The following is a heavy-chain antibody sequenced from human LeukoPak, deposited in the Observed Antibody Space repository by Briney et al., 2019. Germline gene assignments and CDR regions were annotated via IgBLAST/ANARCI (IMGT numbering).Heavy chain of an antibody. CDR2: ITADNGNT. CDR1: GYTFTTYN. CDR3: ASVNASWFDP. V-gene: IGHV1-18*01. D-gene: IGHD1-1*01. J-gene: IGHJ5*02. Sequence: ASVKVSCKASGYTFTTYNINWVRQAPGQGLEWMGWITADNGNTNYAQKFQGRVTMTTDTSTSTVYMELRSLRSDDTAVYYCASVNASWFDPWGQGTLVTVSS.